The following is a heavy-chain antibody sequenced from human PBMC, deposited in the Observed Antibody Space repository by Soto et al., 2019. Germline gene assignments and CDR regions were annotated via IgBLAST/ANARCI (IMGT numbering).Heavy chain of an antibody. J-gene: IGHJ6*02. CDR3: TTDLQAYCDGTTCYAGNYYYDDMDV. D-gene: IGHD2-2*01. V-gene: IGHV3-15*01. CDR1: GFSFRNAW. Sequence: PGGSLRLSCAASGFSFRNAWMSWVRQAPGKGLEWVGHIKSQGDGGTRDYAAPVKGRFTISREDSKNTLFLQMNSLKNEDTAVYFCTTDLQAYCDGTTCYAGNYYYDDMDVWGQGTTVTVSS. CDR2: IKSQGDGGTR.